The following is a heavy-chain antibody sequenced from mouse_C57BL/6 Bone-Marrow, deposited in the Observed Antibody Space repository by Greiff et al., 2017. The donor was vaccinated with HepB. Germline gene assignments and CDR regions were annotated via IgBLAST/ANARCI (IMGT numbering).Heavy chain of an antibody. CDR3: AREITTVVVDY. CDR2: IYPGSGNT. Sequence: QVQLQQSGAELVRPGASVKLSCKASVYTFTDYYINWVKQRPGQGLEWIARIYPGSGNTYYNEKFKGKATLTAEKSSSTAYMQLSSLTSEDSAVYFCAREITTVVVDYWGQGTTLTVSS. V-gene: IGHV1-76*01. J-gene: IGHJ2*01. CDR1: VYTFTDYY. D-gene: IGHD1-1*01.